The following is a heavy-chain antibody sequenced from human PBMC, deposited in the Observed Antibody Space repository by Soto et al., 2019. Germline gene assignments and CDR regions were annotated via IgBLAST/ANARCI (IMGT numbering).Heavy chain of an antibody. V-gene: IGHV4-30-4*01. Sequence: SETLSLTCTVSGGSISSGDYYWGWIRQPPGKGLEWIGYIYYSGSTYYNPSLKSRVTISVDTSKNQFSLKLSSVTAADTAVYYCASDRPDGARLDPCDQGTLVTVSS. CDR1: GGSISSGDYY. D-gene: IGHD6-6*01. CDR3: ASDRPDGARLDP. CDR2: IYYSGST. J-gene: IGHJ5*02.